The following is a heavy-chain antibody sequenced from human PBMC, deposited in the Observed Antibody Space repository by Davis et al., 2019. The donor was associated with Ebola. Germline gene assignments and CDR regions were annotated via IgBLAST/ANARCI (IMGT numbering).Heavy chain of an antibody. CDR2: IDWDDDK. CDR1: GFSLSTSGMC. J-gene: IGHJ4*02. D-gene: IGHD1-26*01. Sequence: SGSTLVKPTQTLTLTCTFSGFSLSTSGMCVSWIRQPPGKALEWLARIDWDDDKYYSTSLKTRLTISKDTSKNQVVLTMTNMDPVDTATYYCARVISGSLSYYFDYWGQGTLVTVSS. V-gene: IGHV2-70*11. CDR3: ARVISGSLSYYFDY.